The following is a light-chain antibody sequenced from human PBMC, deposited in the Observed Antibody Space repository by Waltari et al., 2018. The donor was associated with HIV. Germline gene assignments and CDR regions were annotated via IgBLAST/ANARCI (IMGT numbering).Light chain of an antibody. CDR3: CSYAGTSILV. J-gene: IGLJ3*02. Sequence: QSALTQPASVSGSPGQSINISCTGTSSDVGSYNLVSWYQQHPGKAPKLMIYEVTKRPSGVSNRFSGSKSGNTASLTISGLQAEDEGDYHCCSYAGTSILVFGGGTKLTVL. CDR2: EVT. V-gene: IGLV2-23*02. CDR1: SSDVGSYNL.